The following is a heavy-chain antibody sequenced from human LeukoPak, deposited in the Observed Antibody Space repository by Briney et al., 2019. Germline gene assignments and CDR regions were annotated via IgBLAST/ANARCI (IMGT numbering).Heavy chain of an antibody. CDR3: ARRSHGPKYDYYYGMDV. J-gene: IGHJ6*02. V-gene: IGHV1-69*04. CDR2: IIPILGIA. Sequence: SVKVSCKASGGTFSSYAIRWVRQAPGQGLEWMGRIIPILGIANYAQKFQGRVTITADKSTSTAYMELSSLRSEDTAVYYCARRSHGPKYDYYYGMDVWGQGTTVTVSS. CDR1: GGTFSSYA.